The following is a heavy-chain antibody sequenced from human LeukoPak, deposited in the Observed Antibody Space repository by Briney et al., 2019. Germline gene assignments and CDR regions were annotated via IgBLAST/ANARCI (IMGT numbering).Heavy chain of an antibody. J-gene: IGHJ4*02. Sequence: GESLMILCKASAYSYINYWIGWVRQMPGKGVEGMGIIYPGDSDTRYSPSFQGQVTISADKSISTAYLQWSSLKASDTAMYYCARLDYGSGSIDYSGQGTLVTVSS. V-gene: IGHV5-51*01. CDR1: AYSYINYW. CDR3: ARLDYGSGSIDY. CDR2: IYPGDSDT. D-gene: IGHD3-10*01.